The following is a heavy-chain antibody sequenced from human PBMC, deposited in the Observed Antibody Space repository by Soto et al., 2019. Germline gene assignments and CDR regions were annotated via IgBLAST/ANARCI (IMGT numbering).Heavy chain of an antibody. CDR2: INPNSGGT. CDR1: GYAITGSY. J-gene: IGHJ5*02. CDR3: ARYDVAGAWFDP. V-gene: IGHV1-2*04. D-gene: IGHD6-19*01. Sequence: ASVKVSCKASGYAITGSYMHWVRQAPGQGLEWMGWINPNSGGTNYAQKFQGWVTMTRDTSISTAYMELSRLRSDDTAVYYCARYDVAGAWFDPWGQGTLVTVSS.